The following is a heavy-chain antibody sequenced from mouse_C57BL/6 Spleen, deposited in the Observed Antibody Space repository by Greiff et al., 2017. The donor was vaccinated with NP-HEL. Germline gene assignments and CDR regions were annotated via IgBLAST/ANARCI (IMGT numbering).Heavy chain of an antibody. D-gene: IGHD2-1*01. CDR3: ARRGNPYAMDY. CDR1: GYTFTDYY. J-gene: IGHJ4*01. CDR2: IYPGSGNT. V-gene: IGHV1-76*01. Sequence: QVQLQQSGAELVRPGASVKLSCKASGYTFTDYYINWVKQRPGQGLEWIARIYPGSGNTYYNEKFKGKATLTAEKSSSTAYMQLSSLTSEDSAVYFCARRGNPYAMDYWGQGTSVTVSS.